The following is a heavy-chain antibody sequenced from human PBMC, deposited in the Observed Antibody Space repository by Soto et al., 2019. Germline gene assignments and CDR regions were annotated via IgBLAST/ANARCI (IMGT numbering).Heavy chain of an antibody. CDR3: ARDASVYSYGPFDY. V-gene: IGHV3-30*14. CDR1: GFTFSSYA. CDR2: ISYDGSHT. Sequence: QVQLVESGGGVVQPGRSLRLSCAASGFTFSSYAMHWVRQTPGKGLEWVAVISYDGSHTYYAESVKGRLTISRDNSKNTLYLQMNSLRAEDTAVYYCARDASVYSYGPFDYCGQGPLVTVSS. D-gene: IGHD5-18*01. J-gene: IGHJ4*02.